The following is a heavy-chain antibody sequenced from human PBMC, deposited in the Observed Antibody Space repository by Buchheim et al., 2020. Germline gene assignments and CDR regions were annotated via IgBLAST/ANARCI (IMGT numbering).Heavy chain of an antibody. J-gene: IGHJ4*02. D-gene: IGHD2-2*01. CDR2: IYHSGST. V-gene: IGHV4-30-2*01. CDR1: GGSISSGGYS. Sequence: QVQLQESGPGLVKPSGTLSLTCAVSGGSISSGGYSWSWIRQPPGKGLEWIGYIYHSGSTYYNPSLKSRVTISVDRSKNQFSLNLNSVTAADTAVYYCASSGLPSHAVVPAAITYWGPGTL. CDR3: ASSGLPSHAVVPAAITY.